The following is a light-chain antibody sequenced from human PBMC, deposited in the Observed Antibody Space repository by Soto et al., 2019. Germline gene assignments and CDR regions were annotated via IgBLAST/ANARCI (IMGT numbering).Light chain of an antibody. CDR3: CSYTSSRTYV. V-gene: IGLV2-14*01. CDR1: SSDVGGYNY. J-gene: IGLJ1*01. CDR2: EVT. Sequence: QSVLAQPPSASGSPGQSVAISCTGTSSDVGGYNYVSWYQQHPGKAPKLMIYEVTNRPSGVSDRFSGSKSGNTASLTISGLQAEDEADYYCCSYTSSRTYVFGTGTKVTVL.